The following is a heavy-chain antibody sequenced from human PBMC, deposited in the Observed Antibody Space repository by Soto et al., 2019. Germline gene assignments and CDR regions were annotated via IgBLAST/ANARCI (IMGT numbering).Heavy chain of an antibody. D-gene: IGHD3-3*02. J-gene: IGHJ5*02. V-gene: IGHV4-39*01. CDR3: ASPKIAFYNWFDP. Sequence: PSETLSPTSTDSGGSISSSSYYWGWIPQPPGKGLEWIGSIYYSGSTYYNPSLKSRVTISVDTSKNQFSLKLSSVTAADTAVYYCASPKIAFYNWFDPWGQGTLVTVSS. CDR2: IYYSGST. CDR1: GGSISSSSYY.